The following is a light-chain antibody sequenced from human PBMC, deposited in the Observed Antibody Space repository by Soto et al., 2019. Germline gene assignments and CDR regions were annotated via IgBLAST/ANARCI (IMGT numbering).Light chain of an antibody. CDR1: TSNIGAPYD. CDR2: GDN. Sequence: QSVLTQPPSVSGAPGQRVSISCTGSTSNIGAPYDVHWYQHLPGTAPKLLIYGDNNRPSGVPDRFSGSKSGTSASLAITRLQAEDEADYYCQSYDISLHNYVFGTGTKGT. V-gene: IGLV1-40*01. J-gene: IGLJ1*01. CDR3: QSYDISLHNYV.